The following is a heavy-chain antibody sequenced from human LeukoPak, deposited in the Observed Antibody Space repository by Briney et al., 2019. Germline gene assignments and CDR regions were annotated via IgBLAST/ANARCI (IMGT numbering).Heavy chain of an antibody. V-gene: IGHV4-31*03. CDR2: IYYSGST. Sequence: SQTLSLTCTVSGGSISSGGYYWSWIRQHPGKGLEWIGYIYYSGSTYYNPSLKSRVTISVDTSKNQFSLKLSSETAADTAVYYCARAQYSSGWYFDYWGQGTLVTVSS. D-gene: IGHD6-19*01. CDR3: ARAQYSSGWYFDY. CDR1: GGSISSGGYY. J-gene: IGHJ4*02.